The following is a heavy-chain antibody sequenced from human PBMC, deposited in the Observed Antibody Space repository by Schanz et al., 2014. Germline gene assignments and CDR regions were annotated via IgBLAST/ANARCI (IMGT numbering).Heavy chain of an antibody. CDR1: GYTYTTYA. CDR3: ARAPRVVTHNWFDP. D-gene: IGHD3-3*01. J-gene: IGHJ5*02. V-gene: IGHV7-4-1*02. CDR2: INTNTGNP. Sequence: QVQLVQSGAAVKKPGSSVKVSCKASGYTYTTYAMNWVRQAPGQGLEWMGWINTNTGNPTYAQGFTGRFVFSLDTSVSTAYLQISSLKAEDTAVYYCARAPRVVTHNWFDPWGQGTLVTVSS.